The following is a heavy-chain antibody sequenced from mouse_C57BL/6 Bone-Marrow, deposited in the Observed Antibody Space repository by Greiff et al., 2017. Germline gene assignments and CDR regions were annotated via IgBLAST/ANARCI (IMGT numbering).Heavy chain of an antibody. CDR3: AREGDYYGSSPFAY. D-gene: IGHD1-1*01. J-gene: IGHJ3*01. CDR2: IDPSDSYT. Sequence: QVQLQQPGAELVMPGASVKLSCKASGYTFTSYWMHWVKQRPGQGLEWIGEIDPSDSYTNYNQKLTGKSTLTVDKSSTTAYMQLSSRTSEDSAVYYCAREGDYYGSSPFAYWGQGTLVTVSA. CDR1: GYTFTSYW. V-gene: IGHV1-69*01.